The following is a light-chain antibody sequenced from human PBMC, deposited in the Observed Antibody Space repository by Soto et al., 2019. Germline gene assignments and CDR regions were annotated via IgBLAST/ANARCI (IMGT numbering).Light chain of an antibody. CDR3: SSYTSSSTRV. J-gene: IGLJ2*01. CDR1: SSDVGGYNY. CDR2: DVS. V-gene: IGLV2-14*01. Sequence: QSALTQPASVSGSPGQSITISCTGTSSDVGGYNYVSWYQQHPSKAAKLMIYDVSNRPSGVSNRFSGSKSGNTASLTISGLEAEDEADYYCSSYTSSSTRVFGGGTKLTVL.